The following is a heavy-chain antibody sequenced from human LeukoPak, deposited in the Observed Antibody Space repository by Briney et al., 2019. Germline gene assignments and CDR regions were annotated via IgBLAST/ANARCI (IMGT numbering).Heavy chain of an antibody. V-gene: IGHV4-4*07. CDR1: GGSISSFY. J-gene: IGHJ3*02. CDR2: IYTSGST. Sequence: SETLSLTCTVSGGSISSFYWSWIRQPAGKRLERIGRIYTSGSTNFNPSLKSRVTMSVDTSKNQFSLKLSFVTAADTAVYYCAREGRDDAFDIWGQGTMVTVSS. D-gene: IGHD5-24*01. CDR3: AREGRDDAFDI.